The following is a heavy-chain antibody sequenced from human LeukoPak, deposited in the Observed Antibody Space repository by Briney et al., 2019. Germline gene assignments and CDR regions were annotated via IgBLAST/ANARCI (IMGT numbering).Heavy chain of an antibody. V-gene: IGHV4-59*01. CDR1: GGSISSYY. CDR3: ARGAGYPTSDAFDI. J-gene: IGHJ3*02. D-gene: IGHD3-9*01. Sequence: SETLSLTCTVSGGSISSYYWSWIRQPPGKGLEWIGYIYYSGSTNYNPSIKSRVTISVDTSKNQFSLMLSSVTAADTAVYYCARGAGYPTSDAFDIWGQGTMVTVSS. CDR2: IYYSGST.